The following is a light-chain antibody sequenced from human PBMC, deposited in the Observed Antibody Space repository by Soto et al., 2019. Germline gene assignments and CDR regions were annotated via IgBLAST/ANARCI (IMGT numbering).Light chain of an antibody. CDR3: CSYVGSDSSFV. Sequence: QSVLTQARSLSGSPGQSVTISCTGTSNDVGGYNFVSWYQQHPGKVPKLIIYDVSIRPSGVPDRFSASKSGITASLTISGLQAEDEADYYCCSYVGSDSSFVFGSGTRSPS. V-gene: IGLV2-11*01. J-gene: IGLJ1*01. CDR2: DVS. CDR1: SNDVGGYNF.